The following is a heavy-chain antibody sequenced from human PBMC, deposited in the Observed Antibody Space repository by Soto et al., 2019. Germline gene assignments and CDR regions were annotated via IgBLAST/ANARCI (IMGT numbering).Heavy chain of an antibody. V-gene: IGHV4-59*01. CDR3: ARSYSGTFYGYDT. CDR1: GCSISSYH. J-gene: IGHJ5*02. CDR2: VFYTGST. D-gene: IGHD1-26*01. Sequence: XETLSLTFTVAGCSISSYHWSWIRQSPGKGLEWIGYVFYTGSTKYNPALKRRVTISVDTSKNQFSLKLSSVSAADTGLYYCARSYSGTFYGYDTWGQGVLVTVS.